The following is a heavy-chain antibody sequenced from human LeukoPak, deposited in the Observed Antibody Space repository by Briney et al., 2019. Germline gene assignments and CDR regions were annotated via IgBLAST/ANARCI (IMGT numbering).Heavy chain of an antibody. Sequence: GGSLRLSCTASGFTFSKYWMSWVRQAPGKGLEWVANIKQDGSETHYVASVKGRFTISGDNAKTSLFLQMSRLRAEDTAVYYCARIYMKQASASWGQGTLVTVSS. CDR2: IKQDGSET. CDR1: GFTFSKYW. J-gene: IGHJ5*02. D-gene: IGHD3-10*01. CDR3: ARIYMKQASAS. V-gene: IGHV3-7*01.